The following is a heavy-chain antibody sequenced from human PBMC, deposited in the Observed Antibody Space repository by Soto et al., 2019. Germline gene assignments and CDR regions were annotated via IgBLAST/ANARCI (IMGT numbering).Heavy chain of an antibody. CDR2: ISGSGGST. D-gene: IGHD5-12*01. J-gene: IGHJ4*02. CDR1: GFTFSSYA. CDR3: AKGGSGYDLVLTIFDY. Sequence: PGGSLRLSCAASGFTFSSYAMSWVRQAPGKGLEWVSAISGSGGSTYYADSVKGRFTISRDNSKNTLYLQMNSLRAEDTAVYYCAKGGSGYDLVLTIFDYWGQGTLVTVSS. V-gene: IGHV3-23*01.